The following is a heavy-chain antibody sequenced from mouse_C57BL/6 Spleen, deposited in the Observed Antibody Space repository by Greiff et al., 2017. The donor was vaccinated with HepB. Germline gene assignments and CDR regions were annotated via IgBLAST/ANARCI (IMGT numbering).Heavy chain of an antibody. CDR3: ARAFLNYFDY. CDR2: IHPNSGST. Sequence: VQLQQSGAELVKPGASVKLSCKASGYTFTSYWMHWVKQRPGQGLEWIGMIHPNSGSTNYNEKFKSKATLTVDKSSSTAYMQLSSLTSEDSAVYYCARAFLNYFDYWGQGTTLTVSS. J-gene: IGHJ2*01. CDR1: GYTFTSYW. V-gene: IGHV1-64*01.